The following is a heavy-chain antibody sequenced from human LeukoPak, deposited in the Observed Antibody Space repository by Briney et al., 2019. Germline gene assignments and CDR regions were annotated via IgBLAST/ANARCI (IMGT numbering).Heavy chain of an antibody. Sequence: PSETLSLTCTVSGGSISSSSYDWGWIRQPPGRGLEWIGSIYYSGSTYYNPSLKSRVTMSVDTPKNQFSLKLSPVTAADTAVYYCARHYDSGDYYGYWGQGTLVTVSS. CDR3: ARHYDSGDYYGY. CDR1: GGSISSSSYD. CDR2: IYYSGST. D-gene: IGHD4-17*01. J-gene: IGHJ4*02. V-gene: IGHV4-39*01.